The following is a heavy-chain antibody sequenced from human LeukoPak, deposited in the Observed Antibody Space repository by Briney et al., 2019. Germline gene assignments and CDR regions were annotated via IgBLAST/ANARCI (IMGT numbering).Heavy chain of an antibody. V-gene: IGHV3-23*01. Sequence: PGGSLRLSCSASGFTFSSYAMSWVRQAPGKGLEWVSGISGSGGNTYYADSAKGRFTVSRDNSKNTLYLQMNSLRAEDTAVYYCAKDREIDYGLGAFDYWGQGTLVTVSS. J-gene: IGHJ4*02. D-gene: IGHD3-10*01. CDR3: AKDREIDYGLGAFDY. CDR2: ISGSGGNT. CDR1: GFTFSSYA.